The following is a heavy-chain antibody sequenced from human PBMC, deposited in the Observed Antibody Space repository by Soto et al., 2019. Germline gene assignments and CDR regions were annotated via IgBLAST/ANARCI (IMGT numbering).Heavy chain of an antibody. CDR1: GGTFSSYA. D-gene: IGHD2-15*01. V-gene: IGHV1-69*01. J-gene: IGHJ6*02. Sequence: QVQLVQSGAEVKKPGSSVKVSCKASGGTFSSYAISWVRQAPGQGLEWMGGIIPIFGTANYAQKFQGRVTITADESTSTAYMELSSLRSEDTAVYYCASEERDCSGGSCYSGWGMVVWGQGTTVTVSS. CDR2: IIPIFGTA. CDR3: ASEERDCSGGSCYSGWGMVV.